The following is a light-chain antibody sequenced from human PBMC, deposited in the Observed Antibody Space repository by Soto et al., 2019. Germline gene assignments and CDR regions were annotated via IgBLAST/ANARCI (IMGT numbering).Light chain of an antibody. CDR1: SNDVGSYNL. Sequence: QSALNQPASVSGSPGQSITISCTGTSNDVGSYNLVSWYQHHPGKAPKLMIFEGSKRPSGVSNRFSGSKSGNTASLTISGLQAEDEADFYCCSYAGSNYYLFGTGTKVTVL. CDR2: EGS. V-gene: IGLV2-23*01. J-gene: IGLJ1*01. CDR3: CSYAGSNYYL.